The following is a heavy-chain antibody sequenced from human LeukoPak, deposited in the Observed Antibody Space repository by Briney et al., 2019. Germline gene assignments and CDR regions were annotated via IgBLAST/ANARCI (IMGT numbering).Heavy chain of an antibody. CDR2: IYYSGST. Sequence: SETLSLTCTVSGGSISSYYWSWIRQPPGKGLEWIGYIYYSGSTNYNPSLKSRVTISVDTSKNQFSLKLSSVTAADTAVYYCARVLWRGITGTNVMNWFDPWGQGTLVTVSS. J-gene: IGHJ5*02. V-gene: IGHV4-59*01. CDR3: ARVLWRGITGTNVMNWFDP. CDR1: GGSISSYY. D-gene: IGHD1-7*01.